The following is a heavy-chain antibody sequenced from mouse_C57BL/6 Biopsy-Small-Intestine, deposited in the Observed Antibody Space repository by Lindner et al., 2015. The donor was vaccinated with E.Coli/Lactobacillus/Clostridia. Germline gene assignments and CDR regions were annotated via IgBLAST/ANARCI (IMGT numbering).Heavy chain of an antibody. V-gene: IGHV1-54*01. CDR3: ARGDYGSSSYYYAMDY. CDR2: INPGSGTI. D-gene: IGHD1-1*01. J-gene: IGHJ4*01. CDR1: GYVFTNYL. Sequence: VQLQESGAELERPGTSVKVSCKTSGYVFTNYLIQWVKQRPGQGLEWIGVINPGSGTITYNEKFKGKATLTADKSSSTAYMQFSSLTSEDSAIYYCARGDYGSSSYYYAMDYWGQGTSVTVSS.